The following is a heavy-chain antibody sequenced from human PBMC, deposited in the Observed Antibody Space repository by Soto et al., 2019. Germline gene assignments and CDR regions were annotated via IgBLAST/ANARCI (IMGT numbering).Heavy chain of an antibody. Sequence: EVQLVESGGGLIQPGGSLRLSCAASGFTVSSNYMSWVRQAPGKGLEWVSVIYSGGSTYYADYVKGRFTISRDNYKNTLYLQMNSLRAEDTAVYYCARGKRRSNFDYWGQGTLVSVSS. CDR3: ARGKRRSNFDY. CDR1: GFTVSSNY. CDR2: IYSGGST. D-gene: IGHD3-3*01. V-gene: IGHV3-53*01. J-gene: IGHJ4*02.